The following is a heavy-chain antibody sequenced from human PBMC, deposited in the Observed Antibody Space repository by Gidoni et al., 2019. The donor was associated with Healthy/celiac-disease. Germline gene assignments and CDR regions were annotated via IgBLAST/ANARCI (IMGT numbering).Heavy chain of an antibody. V-gene: IGHV1-58*01. CDR2: IVVGSGNT. CDR3: AAGYYYYYMDV. J-gene: IGHJ6*03. Sequence: MQLVQSGPAVKKPGLSVMVSCQPSGSTFTSSAVPWVRQARGQRLVWMGWIVVGSGNTNYAQKFQERVTITRDMSTSTAYMELSSLRSEDTAVYYCAAGYYYYYMDVWGKGTTVTVSS. CDR1: GSTFTSSA.